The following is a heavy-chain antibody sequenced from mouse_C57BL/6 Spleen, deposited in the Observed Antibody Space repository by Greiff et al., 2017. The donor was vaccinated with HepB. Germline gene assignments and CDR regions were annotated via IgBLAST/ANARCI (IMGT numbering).Heavy chain of an antibody. J-gene: IGHJ1*03. CDR2: IWRGGST. Sequence: VQLQQSGPGLVQPSQSLSITCTVSGFSLTSYGVHWVRQSPGKGLEWLGVIWRGGSTDYNAAFMSRLSITKDNSKSQVFFKMNSLQADDTAIYYCAKNVHGNHGDWYFDVWGTGTTVTVSS. CDR3: AKNVHGNHGDWYFDV. V-gene: IGHV2-5*01. CDR1: GFSLTSYG. D-gene: IGHD2-1*01.